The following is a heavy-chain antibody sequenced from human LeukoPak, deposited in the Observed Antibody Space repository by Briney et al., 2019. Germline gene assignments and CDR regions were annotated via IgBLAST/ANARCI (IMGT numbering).Heavy chain of an antibody. Sequence: GASVKVSCKASGYTFINYNIHWVRQAPGQGLEWMGIIIPSGGSTTYAQKFRGRVTMTRDTSTSTVYMELSSLRPEDTAVYYCARDIRSGWYYFDYWGQGTLVTVSS. CDR3: ARDIRSGWYYFDY. J-gene: IGHJ4*02. CDR1: GYTFINYN. D-gene: IGHD6-19*01. CDR2: IIPSGGST. V-gene: IGHV1-46*01.